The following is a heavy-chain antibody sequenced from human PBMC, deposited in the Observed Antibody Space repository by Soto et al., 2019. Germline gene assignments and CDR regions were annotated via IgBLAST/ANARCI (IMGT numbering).Heavy chain of an antibody. CDR3: AKGPTQWELLLDY. CDR1: GFTFSSYG. V-gene: IGHV3-30*18. D-gene: IGHD1-26*01. Sequence: GGSLRLSCAASGFTFSSYGMHWVRQAPGKGLEWVAVISYDGSNKYYADSVKGRFTISRDNSKNTLYLQMNSLRAEDTAVYYCAKGPTQWELLLDYWGQGTLVTVPS. J-gene: IGHJ4*02. CDR2: ISYDGSNK.